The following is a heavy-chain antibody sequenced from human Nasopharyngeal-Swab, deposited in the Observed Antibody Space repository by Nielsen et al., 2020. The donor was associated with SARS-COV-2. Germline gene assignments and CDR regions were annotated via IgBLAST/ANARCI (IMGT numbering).Heavy chain of an antibody. CDR1: GFTFSSYA. CDR2: ISYDGSDI. CDR3: AKAEDSSGYYYDYGMDV. J-gene: IGHJ6*02. Sequence: GESLKISCAASGFTFSSYAMDWIRQAPGRGLEWVAIISYDGSDIFYADSVKGRFTISRDNSKNTLYLQMNSLRAEDTAVYYCAKAEDSSGYYYDYGMDVWGQGTTVTVSS. V-gene: IGHV3-30*18. D-gene: IGHD3-22*01.